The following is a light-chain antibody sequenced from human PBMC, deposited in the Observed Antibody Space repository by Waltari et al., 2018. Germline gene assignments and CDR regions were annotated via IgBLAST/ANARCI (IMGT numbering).Light chain of an antibody. CDR1: SSNIGAFFD. CDR2: GNN. Sequence: QSALTQPPSVSGAPGQSVTISCTGSSSNIGAFFDVHWYQQLPGAAPKLLIYGNNNRPSVVPDRFFASMSVTSASLSITGLQAEDDAHYYCQSFDRTLRGGVFGGGTKLTV. CDR3: QSFDRTLRGGV. J-gene: IGLJ3*02. V-gene: IGLV1-40*01.